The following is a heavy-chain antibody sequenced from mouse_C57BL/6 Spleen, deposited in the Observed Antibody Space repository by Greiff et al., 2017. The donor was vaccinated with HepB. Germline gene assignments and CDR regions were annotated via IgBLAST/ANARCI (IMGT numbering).Heavy chain of an antibody. CDR2: IYPGDGDT. CDR3: ARSDSSGPYYAMDY. J-gene: IGHJ4*01. D-gene: IGHD3-2*02. Sequence: VQLQQSGPELVKPGASVKISCKASGYAFSSSWMNWVKQRPGKGLEWIGRIYPGDGDTNYNGKFKGKATLTADKSSSTAYMQLSSLTSEDSAVYFCARSDSSGPYYAMDYWGQGTSVTVSS. V-gene: IGHV1-82*01. CDR1: GYAFSSSW.